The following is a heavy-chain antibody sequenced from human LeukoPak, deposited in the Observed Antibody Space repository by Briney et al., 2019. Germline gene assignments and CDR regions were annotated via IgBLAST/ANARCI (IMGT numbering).Heavy chain of an antibody. CDR1: GGSIIAFY. D-gene: IGHD1-26*01. CDR2: IYYSGST. Sequence: SETLSLTCTVSGGSIIAFYWSWIRQPPGKGLEWIGYIYYSGSTNYTPSLKSRVTISVDTSKNQFSLKLSSVTAADTAVYYCARGRIVGANYFDYWGQGTLVTVSS. J-gene: IGHJ4*02. CDR3: ARGRIVGANYFDY. V-gene: IGHV4-59*08.